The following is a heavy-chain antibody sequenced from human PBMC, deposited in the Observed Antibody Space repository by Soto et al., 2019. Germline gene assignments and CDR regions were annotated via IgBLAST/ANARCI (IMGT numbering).Heavy chain of an antibody. Sequence: EVQLLESGGGLVQPGGSLRLSCVASGFTFSTYAMSWVRQAPGKGPEWVSVIDATDGKTHYVESVKGRFTISRDNSKNTLFLQMNSLRVEDTAVYYCAKSGYVSGHYWGPGTLVTV. CDR2: IDATDGKT. J-gene: IGHJ4*02. CDR1: GFTFSTYA. CDR3: AKSGYVSGHY. D-gene: IGHD5-12*01. V-gene: IGHV3-23*05.